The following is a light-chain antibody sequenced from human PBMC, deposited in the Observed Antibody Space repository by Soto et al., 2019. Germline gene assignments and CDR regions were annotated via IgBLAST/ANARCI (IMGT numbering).Light chain of an antibody. Sequence: EIVMTQSPATLSVSPGERATLSCRASQSVSSSLAWYQQKPGQAPRLLIYGASTRATGIPARFSGSGSGTAFTLTISSLKSEDFAVYYCQQYNNWWTFGLGTKVEVK. J-gene: IGKJ1*01. CDR1: QSVSSS. CDR3: QQYNNWWT. V-gene: IGKV3-15*01. CDR2: GAS.